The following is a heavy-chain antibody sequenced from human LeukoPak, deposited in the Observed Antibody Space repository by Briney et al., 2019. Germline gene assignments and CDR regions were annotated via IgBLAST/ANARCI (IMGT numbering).Heavy chain of an antibody. CDR3: ARGVDYYENSGTIDY. Sequence: GGSLRLSCTASGFTFSDYGMHWVRQPPGKGLEWVAIIWYDGSNKTYEDTVKGRFTISRDNSKNTLYLQMNSLRAEDTAVYYCARGVDYYENSGTIDYWGQGTLVTVSS. CDR1: GFTFSDYG. J-gene: IGHJ4*02. CDR2: IWYDGSNK. D-gene: IGHD3-22*01. V-gene: IGHV3-33*01.